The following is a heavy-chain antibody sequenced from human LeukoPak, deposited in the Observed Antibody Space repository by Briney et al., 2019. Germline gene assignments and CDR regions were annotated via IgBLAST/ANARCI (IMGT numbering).Heavy chain of an antibody. CDR3: AKDLIWFGEPEYFDF. CDR2: ISYDGSNK. V-gene: IGHV3-30*18. D-gene: IGHD3-10*01. Sequence: GRSLRLSCAASGFTFSSYGMHWVRQAPGKGLEWVAVISYDGSNKYYADSVKGRFTISRDNSKNTLYLQMNSLRAEDTAVYYCAKDLIWFGEPEYFDFWGQGTLVTVSS. J-gene: IGHJ4*02. CDR1: GFTFSSYG.